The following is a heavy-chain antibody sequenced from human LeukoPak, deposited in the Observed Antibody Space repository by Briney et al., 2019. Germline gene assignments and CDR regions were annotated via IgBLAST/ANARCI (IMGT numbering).Heavy chain of an antibody. J-gene: IGHJ4*02. CDR1: VGTFSSYA. D-gene: IGHD3-3*01. Sequence: SVKVSCKASVGTFSSYAISWVRQAPGQGLEWMGGIIPIFGTANYAQKFQGRVTITADESTSTAYMELSSLRSEDTAVYYCARVPTIFGVVMTFDYWGQGTLVTVSS. V-gene: IGHV1-69*13. CDR2: IIPIFGTA. CDR3: ARVPTIFGVVMTFDY.